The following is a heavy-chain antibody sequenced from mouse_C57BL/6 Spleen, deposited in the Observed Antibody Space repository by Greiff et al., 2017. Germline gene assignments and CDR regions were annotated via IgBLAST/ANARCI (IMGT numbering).Heavy chain of an antibody. J-gene: IGHJ3*01. CDR1: GYTFTDYY. CDR2: INTNNGGT. D-gene: IGHD2-2*01. V-gene: IGHV1-26*01. CDR3: ARYGYGAWFAY. Sequence: EVQLQQSGPGLVKPGASVKISCKASGYTFTDYYMHWVKQSQGKSLEWIGDINTNNGGTSYNQKFKGKFTLTIDKSSSTAYMELRSLTSEDSAVYYCARYGYGAWFAYWGQGTLVTVSA.